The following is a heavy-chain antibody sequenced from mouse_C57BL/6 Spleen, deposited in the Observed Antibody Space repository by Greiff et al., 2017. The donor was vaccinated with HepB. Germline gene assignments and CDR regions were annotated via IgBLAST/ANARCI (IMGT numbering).Heavy chain of an antibody. CDR3: ARDAGGDFDY. V-gene: IGHV7-1*01. D-gene: IGHD1-1*02. CDR2: SRNKANDYTT. CDR1: GFTFSDFY. Sequence: EVHLVDSGGGLVQSGRSLRLSCATSGFTFSDFYMEWVRQAPGKGLEWIAASRNKANDYTTEYSASVKGRFIVSRDTSQSILYLQMNALRAEDTAIYYCARDAGGDFDYWGQGTTLTVSS. J-gene: IGHJ2*01.